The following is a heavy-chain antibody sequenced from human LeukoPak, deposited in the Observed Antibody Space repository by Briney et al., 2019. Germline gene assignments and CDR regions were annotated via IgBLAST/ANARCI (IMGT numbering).Heavy chain of an antibody. CDR1: GGSISSGDYY. J-gene: IGHJ5*02. D-gene: IGHD2-2*01. V-gene: IGHV4-30-4*08. Sequence: KPSETLSLTCTVSGGSISSGDYYWSWIRQPPRKGLEWNGYIYYSGSTFHYNPSLKSRINISVDTSKNQFSLRLSSVTAVDTAVYYCASTNCSSASCYGANWFDPWGQGTLVTVSS. CDR2: IYYSGST. CDR3: ASTNCSSASCYGANWFDP.